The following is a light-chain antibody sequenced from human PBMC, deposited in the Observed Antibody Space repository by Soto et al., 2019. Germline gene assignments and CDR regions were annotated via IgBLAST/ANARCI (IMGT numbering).Light chain of an antibody. J-gene: IGKJ4*01. Sequence: DIPMTQSPSTLSASVGDRVTITCRASQSISSWLAWYRQKPGEAPKLLIYDASSLETGVPSRFSGSGSGTEFTLTISSLQPDDFATYYCQQYNSYLLTFGGGTKVEIK. CDR1: QSISSW. V-gene: IGKV1-5*01. CDR3: QQYNSYLLT. CDR2: DAS.